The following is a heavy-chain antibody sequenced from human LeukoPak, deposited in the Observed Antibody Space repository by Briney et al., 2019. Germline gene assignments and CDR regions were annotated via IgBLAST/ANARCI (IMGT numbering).Heavy chain of an antibody. Sequence: SVKVSCKASGGTFSSYTISWVRQAPGQGLEWMGRIIPILGIANYAQKFQGKVTITADESTSTFYMDLSGLRSEDTAVYYCAHATQRLPTIMIDAFDIWGQGTRVTVSS. CDR3: AHATQRLPTIMIDAFDI. CDR2: IIPILGIA. D-gene: IGHD5-24*01. CDR1: GGTFSSYT. J-gene: IGHJ3*02. V-gene: IGHV1-69*02.